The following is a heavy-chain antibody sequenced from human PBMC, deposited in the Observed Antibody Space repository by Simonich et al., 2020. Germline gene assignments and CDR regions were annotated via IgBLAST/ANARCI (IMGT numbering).Heavy chain of an antibody. J-gene: IGHJ4*02. D-gene: IGHD3-10*01. Sequence: GGGLVKPGGSLRLSCAASGFTFSSYSMNWVRQAPGKGLEWVSSISSSSSYISYADSVKGRFTISRDNAKNSLYLQMNSLRAEDTAVYYCARDTSYYGSGSYYFDYWGQGTLVTVSS. CDR2: ISSSSSYI. CDR1: GFTFSSYS. CDR3: ARDTSYYGSGSYYFDY. V-gene: IGHV3-21*01.